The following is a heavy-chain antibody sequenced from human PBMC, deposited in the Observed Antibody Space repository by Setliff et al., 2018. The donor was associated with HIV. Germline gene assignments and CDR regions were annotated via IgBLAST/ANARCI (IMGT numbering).Heavy chain of an antibody. CDR3: ASYRKAERWLQLGGNFDY. D-gene: IGHD5-12*01. Sequence: SETLSLTCTVSGRSIGSSSYYWGWIRQPPGKGLEWIGSIYYYNPSLKSRVTISVDTSKNQFSLKLSSVTAADTAVYYCASYRKAERWLQLGGNFDYWGQGTLVTVSS. CDR2: IY. J-gene: IGHJ4*02. V-gene: IGHV4-39*01. CDR1: GRSIGSSSYY.